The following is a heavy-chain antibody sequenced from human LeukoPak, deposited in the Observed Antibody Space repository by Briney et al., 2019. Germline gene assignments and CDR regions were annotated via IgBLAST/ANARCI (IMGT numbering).Heavy chain of an antibody. CDR2: IYPGDSDT. Sequence: GESLKISCKGSGYRFTSYWIGWVRQMPGKGLEWMGIIYPGDSDTRYSPSFQGQVTISADKSISTAYLQWSSLRASDTAMYYCARGTMVRGSHDAFDIWGQGTMVTVSS. D-gene: IGHD3-10*01. CDR1: GYRFTSYW. V-gene: IGHV5-51*01. J-gene: IGHJ3*02. CDR3: ARGTMVRGSHDAFDI.